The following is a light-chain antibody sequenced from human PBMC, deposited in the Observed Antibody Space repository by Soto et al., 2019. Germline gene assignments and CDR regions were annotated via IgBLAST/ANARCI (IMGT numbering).Light chain of an antibody. CDR1: SSDVGGYNY. V-gene: IGLV2-14*01. J-gene: IGLJ2*01. Sequence: QSALTQPASVSGSPGQSITISCTGISSDVGGYNYVSWYQQHPGKAPKLMIYDVSNRPSGVSNRFSGSKSGNTASLTISGLQAEDEADYYCSSYTSSSTSLVFGGGTKLTVL. CDR2: DVS. CDR3: SSYTSSSTSLV.